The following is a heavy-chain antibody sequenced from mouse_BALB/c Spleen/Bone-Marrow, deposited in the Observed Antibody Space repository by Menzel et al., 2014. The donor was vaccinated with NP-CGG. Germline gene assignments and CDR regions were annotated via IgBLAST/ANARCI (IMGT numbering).Heavy chain of an antibody. J-gene: IGHJ4*01. CDR1: GFAFSSYD. CDR2: ISSGGGST. D-gene: IGHD2-3*01. V-gene: IGHV5-12-1*01. CDR3: ARHEDGYYDAMDY. Sequence: DVKLVESGGGLVKPGGSLKLSCAASGFAFSSYDMSWVRQTPDKRLEWVAYISSGGGSTYYPDTVKGRFTISRDNAKNTLYQQMSNLKSEDTAMYYCARHEDGYYDAMDYWGQGTSVTVSA.